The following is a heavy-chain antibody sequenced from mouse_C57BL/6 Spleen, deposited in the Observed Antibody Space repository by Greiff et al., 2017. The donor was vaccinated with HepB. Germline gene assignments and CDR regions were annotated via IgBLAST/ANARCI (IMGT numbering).Heavy chain of an antibody. CDR1: GYTFTDYY. J-gene: IGHJ4*01. CDR2: IGPGSGST. CDR3: ARDYDYDEDYAMDY. D-gene: IGHD2-4*01. V-gene: IGHV1-77*01. Sequence: QVHVKQSGAELVKPGASVKISCKASGYTFTDYYINWVKQRPGQGLEWIGKIGPGSGSTYYNEKFKGKATLTADKSSSTAYMQLSSLTSEDSAVYFCARDYDYDEDYAMDYWGQGTSVTVSS.